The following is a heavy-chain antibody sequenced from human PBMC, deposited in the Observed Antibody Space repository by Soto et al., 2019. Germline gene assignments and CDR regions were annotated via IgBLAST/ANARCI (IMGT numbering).Heavy chain of an antibody. CDR2: IYYSGSA. J-gene: IGHJ4*02. CDR1: GGSISSGGYY. D-gene: IGHD4-4*01. CDR3: ARGPYSGNAIDY. V-gene: IGHV4-31*03. Sequence: QVQLRESGPGLVKPSQTLSLTCTVSGGSISSGGYYWTWIRQHPGKGLEWIGYIYYSGSAYYNPSLKSRVTMSVDTSENQFSLRLSSVTAADTAVYYCARGPYSGNAIDYWGLGTLVTVSS.